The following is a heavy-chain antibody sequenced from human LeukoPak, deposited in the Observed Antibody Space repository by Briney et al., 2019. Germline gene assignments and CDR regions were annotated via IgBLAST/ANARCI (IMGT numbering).Heavy chain of an antibody. D-gene: IGHD6-13*01. CDR2: IYSGGRT. V-gene: IGHV3-53*01. CDR3: ARPPTGHSSSWFYFDY. J-gene: IGHJ4*02. CDR1: GFTVSSNY. Sequence: GGSLRLSCAASGFTVSSNYMSWVRRAPGKGLEWVSVIYSGGRTYYADSVKGRFTISRDNPKNTLYLQMSSLRAEDTAVYYCARPPTGHSSSWFYFDYWGQGTLVTVSS.